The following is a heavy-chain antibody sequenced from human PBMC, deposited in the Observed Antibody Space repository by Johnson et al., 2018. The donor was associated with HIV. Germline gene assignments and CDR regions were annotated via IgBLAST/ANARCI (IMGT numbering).Heavy chain of an antibody. J-gene: IGHJ3*02. CDR2: ISSSGSTI. Sequence: EVQLVESGGGVVQPGWSVRLSCAVSGFTFSSYGMHRVRQAPGKALEWVSYISSSGSTIYYPDSVKGRFTISRENAKNSLYLQMNSLRAEDTAVYYCARDVRMDKAFDIWGQGTMVTVSS. CDR1: GFTFSSYG. CDR3: ARDVRMDKAFDI. V-gene: IGHV3-48*01. D-gene: IGHD2-15*01.